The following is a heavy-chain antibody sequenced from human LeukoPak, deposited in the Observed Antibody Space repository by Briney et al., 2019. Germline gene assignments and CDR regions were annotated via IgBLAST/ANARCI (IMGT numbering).Heavy chain of an antibody. J-gene: IGHJ4*02. CDR3: ARDRLRYCSSTSCYSFDY. V-gene: IGHV3-30-3*01. D-gene: IGHD2-2*01. CDR1: GFTFSSYA. Sequence: GGSLRLSCAASGFTFSSYAMHWVRQAPGKGLEWVAVISYDGSNKYYADSVKGRFTISRDNFKNTLYLQMNSLRAEDTAVYYCARDRLRYCSSTSCYSFDYWGQGTLVTVSS. CDR2: ISYDGSNK.